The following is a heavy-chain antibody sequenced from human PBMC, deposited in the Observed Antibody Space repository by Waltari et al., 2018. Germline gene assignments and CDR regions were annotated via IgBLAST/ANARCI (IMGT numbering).Heavy chain of an antibody. D-gene: IGHD1-1*01. CDR3: VKALFASGMKYGVDV. Sequence: EVQLLESGGGLVQPGGSLRLSCIASGFTFNNFDVGWVRQASGRVLGWVSHSPSDGTDTYYAYSVKGRFTVSRDDSRKTLFLHMSSLRAADTALYYCVKALFASGMKYGVDVWGQGTRVTVSS. CDR1: GFTFNNFD. CDR2: SPSDGTDT. V-gene: IGHV3-23*01. J-gene: IGHJ6*02.